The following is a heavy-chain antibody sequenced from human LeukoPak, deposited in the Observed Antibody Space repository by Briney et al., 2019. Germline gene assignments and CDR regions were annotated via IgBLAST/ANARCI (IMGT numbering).Heavy chain of an antibody. CDR3: ASVTVTTWAPDGHMDV. V-gene: IGHV1-69*05. CDR1: GGTFSNYA. CDR2: IIPMFGTT. J-gene: IGHJ6*03. Sequence: SVKVSCKASGGTFSNYAISWVRQARGQGLEWMGRIIPMFGTTNYAQNFQGRVTITTDESTSTAYMEVSSLRIEDTAVYYCASVTVTTWAPDGHMDVWGKGTTVTVSS. D-gene: IGHD4-11*01.